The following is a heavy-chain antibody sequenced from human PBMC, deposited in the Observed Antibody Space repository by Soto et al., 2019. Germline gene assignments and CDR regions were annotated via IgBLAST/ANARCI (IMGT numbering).Heavy chain of an antibody. CDR3: AKDMEPFYGGNPDY. CDR1: GFTFDDYA. D-gene: IGHD4-17*01. J-gene: IGHJ4*02. V-gene: IGHV3-9*01. CDR2: ISWNSGSI. Sequence: GGSLRLSCAASGFTFDDYAMHWVRQAPGKGLEWVSGISWNSGSIGYADSVKGRFTISRDNAKNSLYLQMNSLRAEDTALYYCAKDMEPFYGGNPDYWGQGTLVTVSS.